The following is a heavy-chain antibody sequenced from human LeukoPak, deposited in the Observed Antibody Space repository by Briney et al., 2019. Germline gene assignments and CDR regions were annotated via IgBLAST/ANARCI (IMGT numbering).Heavy chain of an antibody. CDR3: ARRRYYDGSGYLE. V-gene: IGHV4-39*01. Sequence: SETLSLTCSVSGDSVSRSDSYWDWIRQPPVKGLEWIGTIYFSGRTYYSPSPKSRVTMSVDPSNNQFSLNLRSVTAADTALYYCARRRYYDGSGYLEWGQGTLLSVSS. J-gene: IGHJ1*01. D-gene: IGHD3-22*01. CDR2: IYFSGRT. CDR1: GDSVSRSDSY.